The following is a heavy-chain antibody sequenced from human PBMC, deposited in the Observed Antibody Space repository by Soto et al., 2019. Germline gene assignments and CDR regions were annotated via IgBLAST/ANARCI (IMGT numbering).Heavy chain of an antibody. Sequence: EVQLVESGGGLVKPGGSLRLSCAASGFTFSSYSMNWVRQAPGKGLEWVSSISSSSSYIYYADSVKGRVTVSRDNAKNSLYLQVNSLRAEDTAVYYCAREVGSGGGYAASATFDYWGQGTLVTVSS. CDR1: GFTFSSYS. V-gene: IGHV3-21*01. D-gene: IGHD5-12*01. CDR3: AREVGSGGGYAASATFDY. CDR2: ISSSSSYI. J-gene: IGHJ4*02.